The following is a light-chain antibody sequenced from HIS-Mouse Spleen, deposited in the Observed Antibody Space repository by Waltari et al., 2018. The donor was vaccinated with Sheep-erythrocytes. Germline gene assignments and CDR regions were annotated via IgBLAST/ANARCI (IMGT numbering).Light chain of an antibody. CDR3: CSYAGSYNHV. CDR1: SSDVGGSNY. Sequence: QSALTQPRSVSGSPGQSVTISCTGTSSDVGGSNYVSWYQQHPGKAPKLMIYDVSKRPSVVPARFYGSKSGNTASLTISGLQAEDEADYYCCSYAGSYNHVFATGTKVTVL. V-gene: IGLV2-11*01. CDR2: DVS. J-gene: IGLJ1*01.